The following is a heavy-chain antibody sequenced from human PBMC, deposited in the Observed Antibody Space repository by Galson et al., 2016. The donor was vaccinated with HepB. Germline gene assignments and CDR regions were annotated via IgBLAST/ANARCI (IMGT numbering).Heavy chain of an antibody. CDR2: IRGTGVTT. V-gene: IGHV3-23*01. CDR1: GFTFSDYA. CDR3: AKATPYYDVLTGSFVYYSDY. Sequence: SLRLSCAASGFTFSDYAMSWVRQAPGKGLQWVSTIRGTGVTTHYADSVKGRFTISRDNSKNTLYLQMSSLRAEDTAMYYCAKATPYYDVLTGSFVYYSDYWSHGTLVTVSS. J-gene: IGHJ4*01. D-gene: IGHD3-9*01.